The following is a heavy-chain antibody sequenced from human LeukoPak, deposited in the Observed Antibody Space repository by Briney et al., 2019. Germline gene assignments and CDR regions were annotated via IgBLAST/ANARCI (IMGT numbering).Heavy chain of an antibody. J-gene: IGHJ4*02. D-gene: IGHD2-15*01. V-gene: IGHV3-15*01. CDR2: FKSKTDGGTT. Sequence: GGSLRLSRAASGFTFSNAWMSWVRQAPGKGLEWVGHFKSKTDGGTTDYAARVKGRFTISRDDSKNTLYLQMNSLKTEDTAVYYCTTGGGYCSGGTCYLVRSLFDYWGQGTLVTVSS. CDR1: GFTFSNAW. CDR3: TTGGGYCSGGTCYLVRSLFDY.